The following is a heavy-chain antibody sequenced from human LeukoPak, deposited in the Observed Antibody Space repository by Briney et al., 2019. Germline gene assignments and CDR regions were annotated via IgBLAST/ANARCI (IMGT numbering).Heavy chain of an antibody. Sequence: GGSLRLSCAASGFTFDDYAMHWVRQGPGKGLEWVSGISWNSGSIGYVDSVKGRFTISRDNAKNSLYLQMNSLRAEDTAVYYCARDIVVVTAILDVWGKGTTVTVSS. J-gene: IGHJ6*04. D-gene: IGHD2-21*02. CDR1: GFTFDDYA. V-gene: IGHV3-9*01. CDR3: ARDIVVVTAILDV. CDR2: ISWNSGSI.